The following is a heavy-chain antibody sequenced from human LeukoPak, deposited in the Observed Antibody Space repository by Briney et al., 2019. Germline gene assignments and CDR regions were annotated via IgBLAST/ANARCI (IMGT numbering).Heavy chain of an antibody. J-gene: IGHJ6*02. V-gene: IGHV1-2*02. D-gene: IGHD3-10*01. CDR2: VNPKSGGT. CDR1: GYTFTAYY. Sequence: RASVKVSCKASGYTFTAYYMHWVRQAPGQGLEWMGWVNPKSGGTSYAQKFQGRVIMTTDTSISTAYMELSRLTSDDTAVYFCASRGFGGISYDNYYGMDVWGQGTTVAVSS. CDR3: ASRGFGGISYDNYYGMDV.